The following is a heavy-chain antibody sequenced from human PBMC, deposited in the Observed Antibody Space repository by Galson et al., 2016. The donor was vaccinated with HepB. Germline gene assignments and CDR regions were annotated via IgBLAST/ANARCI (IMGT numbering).Heavy chain of an antibody. CDR3: ARLYGDVTLFDY. Sequence: SLRLSCAASGFTFRTPWMSWVRQPPGKGPEWVANINPDGSQTYYVDSVKGRFNISKDNAKNSLYLRMNSLRADDTAVYYCARLYGDVTLFDYWGQGTLVTVSS. CDR2: INPDGSQT. J-gene: IGHJ4*02. D-gene: IGHD4-17*01. CDR1: GFTFRTPW. V-gene: IGHV3-7*01.